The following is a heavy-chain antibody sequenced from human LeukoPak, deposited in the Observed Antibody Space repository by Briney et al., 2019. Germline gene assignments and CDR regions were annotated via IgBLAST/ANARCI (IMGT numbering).Heavy chain of an antibody. V-gene: IGHV3-48*02. Sequence: GGSLRLSCAASGFTFSNYVMSWVRQAPGKGLEWVSYINHNGEMIFYPDFVKGRFTISRDNAKNSLYLQMNSLRDEDTAVYYCATRTGGATYYYYGMDVWGQGTTVAVSS. J-gene: IGHJ6*02. CDR2: INHNGEMI. CDR3: ATRTGGATYYYYGMDV. CDR1: GFTFSNYV. D-gene: IGHD7-27*01.